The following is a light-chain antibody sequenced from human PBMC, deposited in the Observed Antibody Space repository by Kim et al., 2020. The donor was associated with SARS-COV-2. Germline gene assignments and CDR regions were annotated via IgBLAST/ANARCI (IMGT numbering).Light chain of an antibody. CDR3: PQYGSSPYT. V-gene: IGKV3-20*01. Sequence: LSPGESANRSCRASQSVSSSYLAWYQQNPGQAPRLLIYGASGRATGIPDRFSGSGSGTDFTLTISRLEPEDFAVYYCPQYGSSPYTFGQGTKLEI. J-gene: IGKJ2*01. CDR1: QSVSSSY. CDR2: GAS.